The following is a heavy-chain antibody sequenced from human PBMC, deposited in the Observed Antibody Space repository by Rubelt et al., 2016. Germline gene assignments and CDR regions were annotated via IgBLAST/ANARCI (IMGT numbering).Heavy chain of an antibody. J-gene: IGHJ5*02. CDR3: ARGVSTSWTFWFDP. Sequence: KGLEWIGYISYNGRTSYNPSLQSRVTISVDTSKNQFSLKLTSVTAADTAVYYCARGVSTSWTFWFDPWGQGTLVTVSS. V-gene: IGHV4-39*07. D-gene: IGHD3/OR15-3a*01. CDR2: ISYNGRT.